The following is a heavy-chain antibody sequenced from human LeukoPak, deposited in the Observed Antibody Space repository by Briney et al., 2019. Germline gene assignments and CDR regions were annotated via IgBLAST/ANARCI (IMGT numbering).Heavy chain of an antibody. J-gene: IGHJ6*03. CDR1: GFTVSSNY. V-gene: IGHV3-53*01. Sequence: GGSLRLSCAASGFTVSSNYMSWIRQAPGKGLEWVSVIYSGGSTYYADSVKGRFTISRDNSKNTLYLQMNSLRAEDTAVYYCARDSASGDYYYYVDVWGKGTTVTVSS. CDR3: ARDSASGDYYYYVDV. CDR2: IYSGGST. D-gene: IGHD3-10*01.